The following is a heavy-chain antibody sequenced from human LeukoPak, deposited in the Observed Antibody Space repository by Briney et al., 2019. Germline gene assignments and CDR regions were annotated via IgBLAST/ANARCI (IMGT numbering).Heavy chain of an antibody. V-gene: IGHV4-59*01. CDR1: GGSIGSYY. CDR2: IYYSGST. CDR3: ARGRWGSGVGYYFDY. D-gene: IGHD3-16*01. J-gene: IGHJ4*02. Sequence: SETLSLTCTASGGSIGSYYWSWIRQPPGKALEWIGYIYYSGSTNYNPSLKSRVTISVDTSKNQFSLRLSSVTAADTAVYYCARGRWGSGVGYYFDYWGQGTLVTVSS.